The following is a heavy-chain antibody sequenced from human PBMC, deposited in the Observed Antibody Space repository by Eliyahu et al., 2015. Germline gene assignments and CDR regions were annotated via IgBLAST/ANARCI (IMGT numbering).Heavy chain of an antibody. CDR1: GFSLTNARVG. D-gene: IGHD4-11*01. CDR2: VFPNDEK. V-gene: IGHV2-26*01. Sequence: QVTLKESGLVLVKPTETLTLTCIVSGFSLTNARVGVSWIRQPPGKALDWLAHVFPNDEKLYSTSLKSRLTLSKDTSRSQVVLTMTNMDPVDTATYYCARSGLQQGTDVFDIWGQGTMVTVSS. CDR3: ARSGLQQGTDVFDI. J-gene: IGHJ3*02.